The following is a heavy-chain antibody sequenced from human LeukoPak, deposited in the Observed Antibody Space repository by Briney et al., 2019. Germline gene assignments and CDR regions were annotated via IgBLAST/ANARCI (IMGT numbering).Heavy chain of an antibody. CDR2: IHTDGSST. CDR3: ARGRYRSGGSCYFDY. J-gene: IGHJ4*02. D-gene: IGHD2-15*01. Sequence: GGSLRLSCAASGFTFSSYWMNWVRQAPGKGLVWVSRIHTDGSSTSYADSVKGRFTISRDNAKNTLYLQMNSLRVEDTAVYYCARGRYRSGGSCYFDYWGQGTLVTVSS. CDR1: GFTFSSYW. V-gene: IGHV3-74*01.